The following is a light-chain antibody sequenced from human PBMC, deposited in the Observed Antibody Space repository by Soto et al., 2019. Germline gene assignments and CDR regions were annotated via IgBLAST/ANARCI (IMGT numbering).Light chain of an antibody. CDR3: AAWDDSLNGVV. CDR2: NNN. V-gene: IGLV1-44*01. J-gene: IGLJ3*02. Sequence: QSALTQPPSASGTPGQRVTIACSGSSSNIGSTTVKWYQQLPGTAPKLLIYNNNQRPSGVPDRFSGYKSGTSASLAISGLQSEDEADYYCAAWDDSLNGVVFGGGTKLTVL. CDR1: SSNIGSTT.